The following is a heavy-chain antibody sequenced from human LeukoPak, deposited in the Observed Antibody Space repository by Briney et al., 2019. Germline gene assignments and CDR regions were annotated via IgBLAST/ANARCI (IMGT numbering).Heavy chain of an antibody. CDR1: GYTFTNNY. CDR3: ARDQEGFDY. CDR2: IYPRDGST. V-gene: IGHV1-46*01. Sequence: ASVKVSCKASGYTFTNNYLHWVRQAPGQGLEWMGMIYPRDGSTSYAQNFQGRVTVTRDTSTTTVHMELRGLRSEDTAVYYCARDQEGFDYWGQGTVVAVSS. J-gene: IGHJ4*02.